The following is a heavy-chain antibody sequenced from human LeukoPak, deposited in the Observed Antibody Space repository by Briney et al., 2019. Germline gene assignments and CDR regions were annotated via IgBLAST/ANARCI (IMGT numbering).Heavy chain of an antibody. Sequence: ASVKVSCKASGYTFTGYYMHWVRQAPGQGLEWMGWINPNSGGTNYAQKFQGWVTMTRDTSISTAYMELSRLRSDDTAVYYCARGRYCSSTSCARYYFDYWGQGTLVTVSS. J-gene: IGHJ4*02. V-gene: IGHV1-2*04. CDR2: INPNSGGT. D-gene: IGHD2-2*01. CDR3: ARGRYCSSTSCARYYFDY. CDR1: GYTFTGYY.